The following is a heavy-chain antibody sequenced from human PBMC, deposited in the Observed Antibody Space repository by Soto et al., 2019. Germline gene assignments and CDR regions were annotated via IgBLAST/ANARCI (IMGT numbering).Heavy chain of an antibody. CDR1: GYTFSTYY. Sequence: QVQLVQSGAEVKKPGASVKVSCKASGYTFSTYYMHWVRQAPGPGLEWMGIINPRDGSTSYPQKFQGRVTMTRDTSTNTVYMELSSLRSEDTAVYYCTREADSGYGNDAFDIWGQGTMVTVSS. CDR3: TREADSGYGNDAFDI. D-gene: IGHD5-12*01. CDR2: INPRDGST. J-gene: IGHJ3*02. V-gene: IGHV1-46*03.